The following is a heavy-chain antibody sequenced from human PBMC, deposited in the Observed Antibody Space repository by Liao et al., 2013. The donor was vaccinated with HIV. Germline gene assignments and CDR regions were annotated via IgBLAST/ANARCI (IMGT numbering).Heavy chain of an antibody. CDR3: ARDSYSSGPYYYYYYMDV. D-gene: IGHD6-19*01. Sequence: RLQESGPGLVKPSETLSLTCTVSGGSISSGTHYWSWIRQPAGKGLEWIGRIYTSGSTNYSPSLKSRVTISVDTSKNQFSLKLSSVTAADTAVYYCARDSYSSGPYYYYYYMDVWGKGTTVTVSS. CDR1: GGSISSGTHY. J-gene: IGHJ6*03. V-gene: IGHV4-61*02. CDR2: IYTSGST.